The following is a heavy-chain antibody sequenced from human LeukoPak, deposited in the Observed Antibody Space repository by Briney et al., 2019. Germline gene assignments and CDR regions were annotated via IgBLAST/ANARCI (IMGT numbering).Heavy chain of an antibody. J-gene: IGHJ3*02. CDR3: ARGSSGYVDAFDI. CDR2: ISYDRSNK. V-gene: IGHV3-30*19. CDR1: GFTFSSYG. Sequence: GGSLRLSWVASGFTFSSYGMHWVRQAPDKGLEGVAFISYDRSNKYYADSVKGRFTISRDNSKKTLYLQMNSLRADDTAVYYCARGSSGYVDAFDIWGQGTMVTVSA. D-gene: IGHD6-25*01.